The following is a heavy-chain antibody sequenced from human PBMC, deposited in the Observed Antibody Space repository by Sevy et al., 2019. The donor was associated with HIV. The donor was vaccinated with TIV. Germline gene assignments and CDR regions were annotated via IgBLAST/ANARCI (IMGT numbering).Heavy chain of an antibody. CDR1: GYTFTSYG. D-gene: IGHD3-10*01. V-gene: IGHV1-18*04. CDR2: ISAYNGNT. Sequence: ASVKVSCKASGYTFTSYGISWVRQAPGQGLEWRGWISAYNGNTNYAQKLQGRGTMTTDTSTRTAYMELRGLRADDTGVYYMAGGAGRNDAFDIWGQGTMVTVSS. CDR3: AGGAGRNDAFDI. J-gene: IGHJ3*02.